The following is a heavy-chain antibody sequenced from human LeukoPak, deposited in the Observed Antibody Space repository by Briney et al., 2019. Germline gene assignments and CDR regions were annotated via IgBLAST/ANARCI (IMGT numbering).Heavy chain of an antibody. CDR2: VYDSGST. Sequence: PSETLSLTCTVSGGSISRSGCYWGWIRQPPGEGLEWIGSVYDSGSTYYNPPLKSRVTVHVDTSKNQFSLRLTSVTAADTAQYYCARHGGAAAGLDSCGQGILVTVSS. J-gene: IGHJ4*02. CDR3: ARHGGAAAGLDS. CDR1: GGSISRSGCY. V-gene: IGHV4-39*01. D-gene: IGHD6-13*01.